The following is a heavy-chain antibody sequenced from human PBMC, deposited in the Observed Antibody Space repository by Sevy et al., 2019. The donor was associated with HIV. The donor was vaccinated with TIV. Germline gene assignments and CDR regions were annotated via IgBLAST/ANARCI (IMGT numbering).Heavy chain of an antibody. J-gene: IGHJ4*02. CDR1: RFTISTYD. CDR3: AKGQGYDYIWGNERSEYYFDY. CDR2: ISHDGSYQ. Sequence: GGSLRLSCAASRFTISTYDIHWVRQAPGKGLEWVAVISHDGSYQYYTDSVKGRFTISRDDSKNKADLQMNSLRADDSGVYYCAKGQGYDYIWGNERSEYYFDYWGQGTLVTVSS. V-gene: IGHV3-30*18. D-gene: IGHD3-16*01.